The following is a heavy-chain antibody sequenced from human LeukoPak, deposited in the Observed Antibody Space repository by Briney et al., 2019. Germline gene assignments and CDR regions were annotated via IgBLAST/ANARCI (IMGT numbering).Heavy chain of an antibody. V-gene: IGHV3-7*01. J-gene: IGHJ4*02. D-gene: IGHD3-3*01. CDR2: IKQDGSEK. CDR3: AREVHYDFWSGSIDY. CDR1: GFTFSSYW. Sequence: GGSLRLSCAASGFTFSSYWMSWVRQAPGKGLEWVANIKQDGSEKYYVDSVKGRFTISRDNAKNSLYLQMNSLRAEDTAVYYCAREVHYDFWSGSIDYWGQGTLVTVSS.